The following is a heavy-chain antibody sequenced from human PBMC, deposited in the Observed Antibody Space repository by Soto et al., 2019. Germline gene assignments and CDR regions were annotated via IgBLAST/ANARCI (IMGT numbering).Heavy chain of an antibody. CDR3: VSVALGKFDY. V-gene: IGHV3-11*03. D-gene: IGHD1-26*01. CDR1: GFTFSDYY. Sequence: PGGSMRLSCAASGFTFSDYYMSWIRQAPGKGLEWVSYISSSSNYTNYADSVKGRFTISRDNAKNSLYLQMNSLRAEDTAIYYCVSVALGKFDYWGQGTLVTVSS. J-gene: IGHJ4*02. CDR2: ISSSSNYT.